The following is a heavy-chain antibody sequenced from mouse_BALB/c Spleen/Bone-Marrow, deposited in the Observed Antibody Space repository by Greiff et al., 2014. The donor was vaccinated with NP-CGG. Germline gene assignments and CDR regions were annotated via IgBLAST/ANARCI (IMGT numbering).Heavy chain of an antibody. J-gene: IGHJ1*01. CDR1: GLTFTSSW. Sequence: QVQLQQSGSVLVRPGTSVNLSCKASGLTFTSSWMHWAKQRPGQGLEWIGDIHPNSGNTYYNEKFKGKATLTVDSSSSTAYVDLSSLTSEDSAVYFCARSYRFWYFDVWGAGTTVTVSS. CDR3: ARSYRFWYFDV. D-gene: IGHD2-14*01. CDR2: IHPNSGNT. V-gene: IGHV1S130*01.